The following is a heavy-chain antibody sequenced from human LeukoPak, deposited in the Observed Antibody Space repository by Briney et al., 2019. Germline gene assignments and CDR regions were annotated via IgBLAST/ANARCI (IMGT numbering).Heavy chain of an antibody. J-gene: IGHJ5*02. Sequence: ASVKVSCKVSGYTLTELSMHWVRQAPGKGLEWMGGFDPEDGETIYAQKFQGRVTMTEDTSTDTAYMELSSLRSEDTAVYYCATPPGKWDLLRWSAYWSDPWAREPWSPSPQ. CDR3: ATPPGKWDLLRWSAYWSDP. CDR2: FDPEDGET. CDR1: GYTLTELS. V-gene: IGHV1-24*01. D-gene: IGHD1-26*01.